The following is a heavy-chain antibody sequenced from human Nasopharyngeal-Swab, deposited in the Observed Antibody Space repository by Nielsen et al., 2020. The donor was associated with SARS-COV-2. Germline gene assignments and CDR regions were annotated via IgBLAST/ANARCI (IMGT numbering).Heavy chain of an antibody. J-gene: IGHJ4*02. Sequence: ASVPVSCKASGYTFTSYGISWVRQAPGQPLEWMGWISAYNGNTNYAQKLQGRVTMTTDTPTSTAYMELRSLRSDDTAVYYCARVDYGGNFGQNGFGVDDYWGQGTLVTVSS. CDR2: ISAYNGNT. CDR3: ARVDYGGNFGQNGFGVDDY. D-gene: IGHD4-23*01. V-gene: IGHV1-18*01. CDR1: GYTFTSYG.